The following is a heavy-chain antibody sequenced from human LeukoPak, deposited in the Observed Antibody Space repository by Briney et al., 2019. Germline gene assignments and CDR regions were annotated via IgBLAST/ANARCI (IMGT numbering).Heavy chain of an antibody. CDR2: TSSDLNVK. Sequence: GGSLRLSCAASGFTFSSHSMNWVRQAPGKGLEWVAVTSSDLNVKLYADSVKGRFTISRDNSRSTLYLQMNSLRPEDTAIYYCAREGYYGSGSPPSLYFDYWGQGTLVTVSS. V-gene: IGHV3-30*03. CDR3: AREGYYGSGSPPSLYFDY. J-gene: IGHJ4*02. D-gene: IGHD3-10*01. CDR1: GFTFSSHS.